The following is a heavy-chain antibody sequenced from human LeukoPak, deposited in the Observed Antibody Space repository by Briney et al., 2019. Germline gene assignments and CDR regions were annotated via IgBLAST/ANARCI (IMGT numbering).Heavy chain of an antibody. CDR3: ARVEGSGIIDY. CDR1: GFTFSSYW. J-gene: IGHJ4*02. Sequence: PGGSLRLSCAASGFTFSSYWMHWVRQAPGKGLVWVSRINSDGSSTSYADSVKGRFTISRDNAKNTLYLLMNSLRAEDTAVYYCARVEGSGIIDYWGQGTLVTVSS. V-gene: IGHV3-74*01. CDR2: INSDGSST. D-gene: IGHD1-26*01.